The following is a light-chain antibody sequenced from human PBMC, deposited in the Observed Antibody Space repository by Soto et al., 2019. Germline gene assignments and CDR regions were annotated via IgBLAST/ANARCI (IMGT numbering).Light chain of an antibody. CDR2: EDY. J-gene: IGLJ1*01. V-gene: IGLV2-23*01. CDR1: NTDVENYNF. CDR3: CSHAGFNIPYV. Sequence: QSVLTQPASVSGSPGQSITIACTGINTDVENYNFVSWYQQRPGKAPKLMIYEDYKRPSGVSNRFSGSKSGNTASLTISGLQTEDEADYYCCSHAGFNIPYVFATGTKVTVL.